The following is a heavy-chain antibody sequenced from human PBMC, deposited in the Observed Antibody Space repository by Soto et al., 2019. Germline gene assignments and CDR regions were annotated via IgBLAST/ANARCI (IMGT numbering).Heavy chain of an antibody. Sequence: GGSLRLSCAASGFTFSNYWMSWVRQAPGKGLEWVANIKPDGSQKWYVDSVKGRFTISRDNAKKSLYPQMNSLRAEDTAVYYCAREYDNIHYYYYGMDVWGQGTTVTVSS. V-gene: IGHV3-7*01. D-gene: IGHD3-22*01. J-gene: IGHJ6*02. CDR2: IKPDGSQK. CDR3: AREYDNIHYYYYGMDV. CDR1: GFTFSNYW.